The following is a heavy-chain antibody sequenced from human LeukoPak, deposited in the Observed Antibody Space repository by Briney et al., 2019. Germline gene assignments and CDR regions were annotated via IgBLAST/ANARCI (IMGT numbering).Heavy chain of an antibody. V-gene: IGHV4-59*08. CDR1: GGSISSYY. D-gene: IGHD6-13*01. J-gene: IGHJ4*02. Sequence: PSETLSLTCTVSGGSISSYYWSWIRQPPGKGLEWIGYIYYSGSTNYNPSLKSRVTISVDTSKNQFSLKLSSVTAADTAVYYCAGEPGIAAAGLDYWGQGTLVTVSS. CDR2: IYYSGST. CDR3: AGEPGIAAAGLDY.